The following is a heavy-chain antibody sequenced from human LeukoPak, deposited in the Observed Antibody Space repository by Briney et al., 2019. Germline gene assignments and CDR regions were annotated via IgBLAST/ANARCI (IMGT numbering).Heavy chain of an antibody. Sequence: GGSLRLSCAASGITFSRYSMNWVRQAPGKGPQWVSYISSSSAIYYADSVRGRFTISRDNAKNSLYLQMNSLRDEDTAVYYCARDGEMATNPYYFDYWGQGTLVTVSS. D-gene: IGHD5-24*01. J-gene: IGHJ4*02. CDR2: ISSSSAI. CDR3: ARDGEMATNPYYFDY. V-gene: IGHV3-48*02. CDR1: GITFSRYS.